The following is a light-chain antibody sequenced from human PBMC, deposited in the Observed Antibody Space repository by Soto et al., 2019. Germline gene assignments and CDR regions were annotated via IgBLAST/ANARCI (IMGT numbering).Light chain of an antibody. CDR3: QQYNNWPPKDT. J-gene: IGKJ2*01. Sequence: EIVMMRSPATLSVSPGERATLSCRASQSVSSNLAWYQQKPGQAPRLLIYGASTRATGIPARFSGSGSGTEFTVTISSLQSEDFAVYYCQQYNNWPPKDTFGQGTKLEIK. CDR2: GAS. CDR1: QSVSSN. V-gene: IGKV3-15*01.